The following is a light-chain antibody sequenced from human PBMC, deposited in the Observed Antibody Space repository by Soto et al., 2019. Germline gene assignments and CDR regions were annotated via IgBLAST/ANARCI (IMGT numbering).Light chain of an antibody. V-gene: IGKV3-11*01. CDR2: GAS. CDR3: QQRSNSWT. J-gene: IGKJ1*01. CDR1: QSVNSN. Sequence: EIVMTQSPATLSVSPGERATLSCRASQSVNSNLAWYQQKPGQAPRLLIYGASSRATGIPARFSGSGSGTDFTLTISSLEPEDFAVYYCQQRSNSWTFGQGTKV.